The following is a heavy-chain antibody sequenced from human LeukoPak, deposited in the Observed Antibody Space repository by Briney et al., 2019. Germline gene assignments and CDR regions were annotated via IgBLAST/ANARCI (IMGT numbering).Heavy chain of an antibody. Sequence: PAGSLRLSCAASGFIFRSYWMVWVRQAPGKGLDWVASIDEHGFKTYYAASVTGRFTISKDTAKNSLDLQMNSLRAEDTAVYYCARDGITCTRDYWGQRALVTISS. V-gene: IGHV3-7*01. J-gene: IGHJ4*02. CDR3: ARDGITCTRDY. D-gene: IGHD1-7*01. CDR1: GFIFRSYW. CDR2: IDEHGFKT.